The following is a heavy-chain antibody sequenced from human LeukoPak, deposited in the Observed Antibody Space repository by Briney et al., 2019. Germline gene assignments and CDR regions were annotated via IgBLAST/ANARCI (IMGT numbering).Heavy chain of an antibody. D-gene: IGHD3-10*01. CDR1: GFTSSIYW. Sequence: SGGSLRLSCAASGFTSSIYWMNWVRQAPGKGLEWVSYISSSSGTIYYADSVKGRFTISRDNAKNSLYLQMNSLRAEDTAVYYCARALYYYGSGRWYHGMDVWGQGTTVTVSS. CDR2: ISSSSGTI. V-gene: IGHV3-48*04. CDR3: ARALYYYGSGRWYHGMDV. J-gene: IGHJ6*02.